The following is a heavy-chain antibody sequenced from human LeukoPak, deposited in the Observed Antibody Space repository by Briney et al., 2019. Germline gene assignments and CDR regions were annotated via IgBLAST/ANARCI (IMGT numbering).Heavy chain of an antibody. Sequence: PSETLSLTCAVYGGSFSGYYWSWIRQPPGKGLEWIGEINHSGSTNYNPSLKSRVNISVDTSKNQFSLKLSSVTAADTAVYYCAREGARYCSSTSCRKKYFQHWGQGTLVTVSS. CDR3: AREGARYCSSTSCRKKYFQH. J-gene: IGHJ1*01. V-gene: IGHV4-34*01. D-gene: IGHD2-2*01. CDR1: GGSFSGYY. CDR2: INHSGST.